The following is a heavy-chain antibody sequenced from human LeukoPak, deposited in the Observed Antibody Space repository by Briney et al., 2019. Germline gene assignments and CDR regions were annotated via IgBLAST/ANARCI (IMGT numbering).Heavy chain of an antibody. V-gene: IGHV3-23*01. CDR1: GFTFSSYG. CDR2: ISGSGGST. D-gene: IGHD5-24*01. Sequence: GGSLRLSCAASGFTFSSYGMSWVRQAPGKGLEWVSAISGSGGSTYYADSVKGRFTISRDNSKNTLYLQMNSLRAEDTAVYYCAKRDGYNLYYFDYWGQGTLVTVSS. J-gene: IGHJ4*02. CDR3: AKRDGYNLYYFDY.